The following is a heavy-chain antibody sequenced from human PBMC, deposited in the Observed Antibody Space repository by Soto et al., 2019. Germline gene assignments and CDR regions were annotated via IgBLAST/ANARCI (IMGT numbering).Heavy chain of an antibody. J-gene: IGHJ4*02. CDR1: GGSISGHY. CDR3: ARYIRGPTVFYFDF. Sequence: PSETLSLTCTVSGGSISGHYWIWIRQSPGKGLEWVGHIFYAGSTNYNPSLKSRVTLSVDTSKNQFSLRLTSVTAADTAVYYCARYIRGPTVFYFDFWGPGVLVTVSS. CDR2: IFYAGST. V-gene: IGHV4-59*11. D-gene: IGHD1-26*01.